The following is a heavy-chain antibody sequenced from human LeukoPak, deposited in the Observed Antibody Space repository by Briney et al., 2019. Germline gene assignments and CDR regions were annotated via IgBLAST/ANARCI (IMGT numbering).Heavy chain of an antibody. CDR2: INPNSAGT. CDR1: GYTFTGYY. J-gene: IGHJ5*02. Sequence: ASVKVSCKASGYTFTGYYMHWVRQAPGQGLEWRGWINPNSAGTNYAQKFQGRVTMTRDTSISTAYMELSSLRSDDTAVYYCARGRLVTINWFDPWGQRTLVTVSS. D-gene: IGHD3-9*01. V-gene: IGHV1-2*02. CDR3: ARGRLVTINWFDP.